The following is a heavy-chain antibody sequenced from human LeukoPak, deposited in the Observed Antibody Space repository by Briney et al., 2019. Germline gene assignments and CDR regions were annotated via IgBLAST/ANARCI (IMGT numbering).Heavy chain of an antibody. J-gene: IGHJ6*03. D-gene: IGHD5-24*01. CDR2: ISSSGSTI. CDR3: ARDLVLRQDGAFRKDYYYMDV. CDR1: GFTFSDYY. Sequence: PGGSLRLSCAASGFTFSDYYMSWIRQAPGKGLEWVSYISSSGSTIYYADSVKGRFTISRDNAKNSLYLQMNSLRAEDTAVYYCARDLVLRQDGAFRKDYYYMDVWGKGTTVTISS. V-gene: IGHV3-11*01.